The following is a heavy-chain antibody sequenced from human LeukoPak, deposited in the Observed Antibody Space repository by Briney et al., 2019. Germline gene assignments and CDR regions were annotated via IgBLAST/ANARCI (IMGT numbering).Heavy chain of an antibody. J-gene: IGHJ4*02. CDR3: ARLGAIYSGYDDY. V-gene: IGHV4-4*02. D-gene: IGHD5-12*01. Sequence: SGTLSLTCAVSGGSVSSSNWWSWVRQPPGKGLEWIGEIYHSGSTNYNPSLKSRVTISVDKSKNQFSLKLSSVTAADTAVYYCARLGAIYSGYDDYWGQGTLVTVSS. CDR1: GGSVSSSNW. CDR2: IYHSGST.